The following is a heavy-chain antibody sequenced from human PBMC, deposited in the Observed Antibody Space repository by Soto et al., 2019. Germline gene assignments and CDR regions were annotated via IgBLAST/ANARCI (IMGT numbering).Heavy chain of an antibody. D-gene: IGHD2-15*01. CDR2: INHSGST. Sequence: QVQLQQWGAGLLKPSETLSLTCAVYGGSFSGYYWSWIRQPPGKGLEWIGEINHSGSTNYNPSLKSRVTISVDTSKNQFSLKLSSVTAADTAVDYCARIGLYCSGGSCYFNWFDPWGQGTLVTVSS. J-gene: IGHJ5*02. CDR3: ARIGLYCSGGSCYFNWFDP. V-gene: IGHV4-34*01. CDR1: GGSFSGYY.